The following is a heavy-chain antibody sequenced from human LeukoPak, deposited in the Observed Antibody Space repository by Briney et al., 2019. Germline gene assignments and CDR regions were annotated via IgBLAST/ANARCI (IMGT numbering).Heavy chain of an antibody. D-gene: IGHD6-13*01. CDR2: INPSGGST. CDR3: ARDAPIAASGTESAFDI. J-gene: IGHJ3*02. CDR1: GYTFTSYY. Sequence: ASVTVSCKASGYTFTSYYMHWVRQAPGRGLEWVGIINPSGGSTSYAQKFQGRVTITADESTSTAYMELSSLRSEDTAVYYCARDAPIAASGTESAFDIWGQGTMVTVSS. V-gene: IGHV1-46*01.